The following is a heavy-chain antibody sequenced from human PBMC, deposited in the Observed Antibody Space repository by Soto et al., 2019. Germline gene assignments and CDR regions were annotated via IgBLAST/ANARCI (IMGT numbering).Heavy chain of an antibody. V-gene: IGHV4-59*08. CDR3: ARSAYGSGSYYYYYYYMDV. Sequence: PSATLSLTCTVSGGSISSYYWSWIRQPPGKGLEWIGYIYYSGSTNYNPSLKSRVTISVDTSKNQFSLKLSSVTAADTAVYYCARSAYGSGSYYYYYYYMDVWGKGTTVTVSS. CDR1: GGSISSYY. CDR2: IYYSGST. J-gene: IGHJ6*03. D-gene: IGHD3-10*01.